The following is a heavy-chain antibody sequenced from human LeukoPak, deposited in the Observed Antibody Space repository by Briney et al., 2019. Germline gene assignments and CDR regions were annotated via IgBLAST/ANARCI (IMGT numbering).Heavy chain of an antibody. CDR3: ATTPYYYDSSGSGYY. D-gene: IGHD3-22*01. CDR1: GYTLTELS. Sequence: ASVKVSCKVSGYTLTELSMHWVRQAPGKGLEWMGGFDPEDGETIYAQKFQGRVTMTEDTSTDTAYMELSSLRSGDTAVYYCATTPYYYDSSGSGYYWGQGTLVTVSS. CDR2: FDPEDGET. J-gene: IGHJ4*02. V-gene: IGHV1-24*01.